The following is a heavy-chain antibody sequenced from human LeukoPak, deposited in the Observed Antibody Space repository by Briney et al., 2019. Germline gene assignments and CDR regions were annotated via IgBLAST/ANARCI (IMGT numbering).Heavy chain of an antibody. CDR2: IYYSGST. J-gene: IGHJ4*02. V-gene: IGHV4-30-4*01. CDR1: GGSISSGDYY. CDR3: AREGRYYDSSGYDPDY. D-gene: IGHD3-22*01. Sequence: KTSETLSLTCTVSGGSISSGDYYWSWIRQPPGKGLEWIGYIYYSGSTYYNPSLKSRVTILVDTSKNQFSLKLSSVTAADTAVYYCAREGRYYDSSGYDPDYWGQGTLVTVSS.